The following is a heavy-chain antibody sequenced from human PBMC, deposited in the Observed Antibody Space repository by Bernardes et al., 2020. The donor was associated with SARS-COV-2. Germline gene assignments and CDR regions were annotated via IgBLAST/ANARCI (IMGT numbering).Heavy chain of an antibody. D-gene: IGHD3-22*01. J-gene: IGHJ4*02. CDR3: ARDYDSTGYYETDF. CDR1: GGSISSGDYY. CDR2: IGTDPDRT. V-gene: IGHV3-23*01. Sequence: ETLSLTCTVSGGSISSGDYYWSWIRQAPGKGLEWVSLIGTDPDRTHYADSVKGRFTISRDNSRNTLYLQMNSLRAEDTAVYYCARDYDSTGYYETDFWGQGTLVTVSS.